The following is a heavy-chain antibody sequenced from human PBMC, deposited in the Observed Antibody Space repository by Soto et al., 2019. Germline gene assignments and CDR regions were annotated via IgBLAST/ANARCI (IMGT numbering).Heavy chain of an antibody. CDR2: IIPIFGKP. CDR3: ARAGDCSGSSCYWFDY. J-gene: IGHJ4*02. D-gene: IGHD2-15*01. Sequence: QVQLVQSGAEVKKPGSSVKVSCKASGETFSSYAFSWVRQAPGQGLEWMGGIIPIFGKPSYAQRFQGRVTITADKSTSTVYGELSRLKSEDTAVYYCARAGDCSGSSCYWFDYWGQAPLVTASS. CDR1: GETFSSYA. V-gene: IGHV1-69*06.